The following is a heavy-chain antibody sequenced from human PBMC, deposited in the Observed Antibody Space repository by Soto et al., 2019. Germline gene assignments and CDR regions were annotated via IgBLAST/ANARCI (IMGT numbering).Heavy chain of an antibody. J-gene: IGHJ6*01. D-gene: IGHD3-9*01. Sequence: GESLKISCKGLGNSFNNWIGWVRQMPGKGLEWVGIIYPGDSDTRYSPSFQGQVTISADKIISTAYLQWSSLKASDTAMYYCARVSRYFVWSLAYYHYLLAVCGQGSSVPGSS. CDR3: ARVSRYFVWSLAYYHYLLAV. CDR1: GNSFNNW. CDR2: IYPGDSDT. V-gene: IGHV5-51*01.